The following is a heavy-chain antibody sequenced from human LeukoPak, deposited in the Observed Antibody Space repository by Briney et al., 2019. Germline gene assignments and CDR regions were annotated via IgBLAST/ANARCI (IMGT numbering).Heavy chain of an antibody. D-gene: IGHD6-6*01. CDR2: IKEDGSEK. Sequence: PGGSLRLSCAASGFTFSNYWMSWVRQASGKGLEWVANIKEDGSEKYYVDSVKGRFTISIDNAKNSLYLQMNSLRAEDTAIYYCASGRQLGYWGQGTLVTVSS. V-gene: IGHV3-7*01. CDR1: GFTFSNYW. J-gene: IGHJ4*02. CDR3: ASGRQLGY.